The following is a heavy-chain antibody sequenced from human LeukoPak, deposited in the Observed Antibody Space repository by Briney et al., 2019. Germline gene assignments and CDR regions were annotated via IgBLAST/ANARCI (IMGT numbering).Heavy chain of an antibody. CDR3: ARDFYDFWSGSIRFDP. CDR2: ISSSSNTI. CDR1: GFTISTYS. D-gene: IGHD3-3*01. Sequence: PGGSLRLSCEGSGFTISTYSMNWVRQAPGKGLGWVSYISSSSNTIYYADSVKGRFTISRDNAKNSLYLQMNSLRAEDTAVYYCARDFYDFWSGSIRFDPWGQGTLVTVSS. V-gene: IGHV3-48*01. J-gene: IGHJ5*02.